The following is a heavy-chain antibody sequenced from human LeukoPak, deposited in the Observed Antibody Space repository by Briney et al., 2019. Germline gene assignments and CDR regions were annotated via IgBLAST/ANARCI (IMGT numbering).Heavy chain of an antibody. D-gene: IGHD1-26*01. V-gene: IGHV1-69*04. J-gene: IGHJ5*02. CDR1: GGTFSSYT. CDR3: ARDGRGFDP. CDR2: IIPILGIA. Sequence: GASVKVSCKASGGTFSSYTISWVRQAPGQGLEWMGRIIPILGIANYAQKLQGRAPITADKSTSRAYTELRSLRSEATAVYYCARDGRGFDPWGQGTLVTVFS.